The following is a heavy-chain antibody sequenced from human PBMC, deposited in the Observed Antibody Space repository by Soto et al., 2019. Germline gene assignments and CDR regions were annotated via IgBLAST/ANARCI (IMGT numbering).Heavy chain of an antibody. CDR1: GGPISSYY. CDR2: IYYSGSI. V-gene: IGHV4-59*08. CDR3: ARRWGRTFDY. D-gene: IGHD7-27*01. J-gene: IGHJ4*02. Sequence: QVQLQESGPGLVKPSETLSLTCTVSGGPISSYYWSWIRQPPGKGLEWIWYIYYSGSINYNPSLQSRVTISADTSKTQFSLKLSSVTAADTAVYYCARRWGRTFDYWGQRTLVTVSS.